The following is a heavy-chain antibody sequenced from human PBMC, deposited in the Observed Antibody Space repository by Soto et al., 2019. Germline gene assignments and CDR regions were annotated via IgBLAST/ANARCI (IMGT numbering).Heavy chain of an antibody. CDR3: AKNYYDSSGYYSVS. CDR1: GFTFSSYA. V-gene: IGHV3-23*01. CDR2: ISGSGGST. D-gene: IGHD3-22*01. Sequence: EVQLLESGGGLVQPGGSLRLSCAASGFTFSSYAMSWVRQAPGKGLEWVSAISGSGGSTYYADSVKGRFTISRDNSKNTLYMQMNSLRAEDTAVYYCAKNYYDSSGYYSVSWGQGTLVTVSS. J-gene: IGHJ5*02.